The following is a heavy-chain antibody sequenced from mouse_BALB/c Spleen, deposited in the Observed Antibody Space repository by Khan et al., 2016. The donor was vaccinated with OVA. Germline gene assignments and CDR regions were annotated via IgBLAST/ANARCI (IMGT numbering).Heavy chain of an antibody. D-gene: IGHD1-1*01. Sequence: QVQLQQSGPELAKPGASVKMSCKASGYTFTSYCMHWIKQRPAQGLEWIGYINPTSGYTDYNQKFKDKATLTADKSSSTAYMQLSSLTSDDSAVYCGARGRIDYWGQGTTLTVSS. CDR2: INPTSGYT. J-gene: IGHJ2*01. CDR3: ARGRIDY. CDR1: GYTFTSYC. V-gene: IGHV1-7*01.